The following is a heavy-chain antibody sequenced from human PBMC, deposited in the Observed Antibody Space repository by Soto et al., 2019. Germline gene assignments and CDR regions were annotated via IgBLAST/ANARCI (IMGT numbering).Heavy chain of an antibody. CDR2: MYNTGST. J-gene: IGHJ6*02. V-gene: IGHV4-59*01. CDR3: ARDLWGYCGADCYPLDV. CDR1: GGSISSYY. D-gene: IGHD2-21*02. Sequence: SETLSLTCTVSGGSISSYYWSWIRQRPGKGLEWIGYMYNTGSTIYNPSLKSRVTISVDTSKNQFSLKLNSVTAADTAVYYCARDLWGYCGADCYPLDVWGQGTTVTV.